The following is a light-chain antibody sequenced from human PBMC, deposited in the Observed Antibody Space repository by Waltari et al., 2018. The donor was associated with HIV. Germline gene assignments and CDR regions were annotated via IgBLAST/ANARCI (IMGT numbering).Light chain of an antibody. CDR3: QQSYSSPTWT. CDR1: QRISSH. J-gene: IGKJ1*01. V-gene: IGKV1-39*01. Sequence: DIQMTQSPSSLSASVGDRVIITCRASQRISSHLNWYQQKPGKAPKRLIFAASSLQSGVPSRFSGSGSGTDFTLTISSLQPEDFAIYYCQQSYSSPTWTFGQGTKVEIK. CDR2: AAS.